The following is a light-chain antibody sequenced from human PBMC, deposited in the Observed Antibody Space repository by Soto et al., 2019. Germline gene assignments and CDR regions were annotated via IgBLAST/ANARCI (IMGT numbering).Light chain of an antibody. Sequence: DIVMTQTPLSSPVTLGQPASISCRSSQSLVHLSWLQQRPGQPPRLLIYKISNRFSGVPDRFSGSGAGTDFPLKISMVEAEDVGVYYCMQAAQVPYTFGQGTKLEIK. CDR2: KIS. CDR3: MQAAQVPYT. J-gene: IGKJ2*01. CDR1: QSLVH. V-gene: IGKV2-24*01.